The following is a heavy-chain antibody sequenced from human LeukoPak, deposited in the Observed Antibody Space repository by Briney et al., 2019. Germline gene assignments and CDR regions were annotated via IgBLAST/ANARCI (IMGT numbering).Heavy chain of an antibody. J-gene: IGHJ3*02. Sequence: SETLSLTCTVSGGSISSRSYYWRWIRQPPGKGMVWIGSIYYSGSTYYNPSLKSRVTISVDTSKNQFSLKLSSVTAAGTAVYYCARHLRGGTEDAFDTWGQGTMVTVSS. V-gene: IGHV4-39*01. CDR1: GGSISSRSYY. D-gene: IGHD1-1*01. CDR2: IYYSGST. CDR3: ARHLRGGTEDAFDT.